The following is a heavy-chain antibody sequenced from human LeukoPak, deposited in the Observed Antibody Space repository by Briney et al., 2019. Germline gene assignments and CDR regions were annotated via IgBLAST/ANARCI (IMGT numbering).Heavy chain of an antibody. CDR3: AKGGHYNFDY. D-gene: IGHD4-11*01. J-gene: IGHJ4*02. CDR1: GCTFSTYW. CDR2: IKEDGSDK. Sequence: GGSLRLSCAASGCTFSTYWMKWVRQAPGEGLEWVASIKEDGSDKYYVDSVKGRFSISRDNAKNSLYLQMNSLRTEDTAVYYCAKGGHYNFDYWGQGTLVTVSS. V-gene: IGHV3-7*01.